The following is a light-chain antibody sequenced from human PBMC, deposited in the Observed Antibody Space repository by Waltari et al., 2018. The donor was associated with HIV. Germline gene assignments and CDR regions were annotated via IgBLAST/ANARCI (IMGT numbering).Light chain of an antibody. CDR1: QAIGQS. J-gene: IGKJ4*01. Sequence: DVHMTQSPASLSASVGDRVTISCQANQAIGQSLNWYHQKTGKAPKLLIYGASNLEKGVPHRINGSGSGTEFTFSIDPLQPEDVGTYYCQHYNFLLTFGGGTKV. V-gene: IGKV1-33*01. CDR3: QHYNFLLT. CDR2: GAS.